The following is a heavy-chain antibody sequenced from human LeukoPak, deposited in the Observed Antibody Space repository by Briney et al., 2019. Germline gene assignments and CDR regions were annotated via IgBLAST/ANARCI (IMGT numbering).Heavy chain of an antibody. Sequence: ASVKVSCKASGCTFSSYAISWVRQAPGQGLEWMGGIIPIFGTANYAQKFQGRVTITTDESTSTAYMELSSLRSEDTAVYYCARSERRTYYDSRGYSFDYWGQGTLVTVSS. J-gene: IGHJ4*02. CDR3: ARSERRTYYDSRGYSFDY. CDR2: IIPIFGTA. V-gene: IGHV1-69*05. D-gene: IGHD3-22*01. CDR1: GCTFSSYA.